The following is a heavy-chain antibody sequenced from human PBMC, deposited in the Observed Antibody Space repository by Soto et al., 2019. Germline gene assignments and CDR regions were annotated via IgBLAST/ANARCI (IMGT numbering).Heavy chain of an antibody. D-gene: IGHD2-15*01. CDR2: ISYDGSNK. Sequence: RRLSCAASGFTFSSYGMHWVRQAPGKGLEWVAVISYDGSNKYYADSVKGRFTISRDNSKNTPYLQMNSLRAEDTAVYYCAKSRGYGYNVGYWGQGTLVTVYS. CDR1: GFTFSSYG. J-gene: IGHJ4*02. V-gene: IGHV3-30*18. CDR3: AKSRGYGYNVGY.